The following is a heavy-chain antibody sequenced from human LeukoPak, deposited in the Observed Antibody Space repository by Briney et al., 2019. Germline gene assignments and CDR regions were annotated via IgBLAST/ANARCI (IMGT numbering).Heavy chain of an antibody. CDR3: ARSLMGYCGGDCYPGPPYYYYYMDV. V-gene: IGHV1-69*13. CDR2: IIPIFGTA. D-gene: IGHD2-21*02. Sequence: ASVKVSCKASGGTFSSYAISWVRQAPGQGLEWMGGIIPIFGTANYAQKFQGRVTITADDSTSTAYMELSSLRSEDTAVYYCARSLMGYCGGDCYPGPPYYYYYMDVWGKGTTVTISS. J-gene: IGHJ6*03. CDR1: GGTFSSYA.